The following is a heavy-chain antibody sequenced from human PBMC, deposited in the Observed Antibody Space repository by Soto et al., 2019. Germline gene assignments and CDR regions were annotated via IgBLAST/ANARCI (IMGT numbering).Heavy chain of an antibody. V-gene: IGHV4-59*01. CDR3: AGGVTDFWSGWGTPNWFDP. J-gene: IGHJ5*02. D-gene: IGHD3-3*01. CDR1: GGSISSYY. Sequence: PSETLSLTCTVSGGSISSYYWSWIRQPPGKGLEWIGYIYYSGSTNYNPSLKSRVTISVDTSKNPFSLKLSSVTAADTAVYYCAGGVTDFWSGWGTPNWFDPWGQGTLVTVAS. CDR2: IYYSGST.